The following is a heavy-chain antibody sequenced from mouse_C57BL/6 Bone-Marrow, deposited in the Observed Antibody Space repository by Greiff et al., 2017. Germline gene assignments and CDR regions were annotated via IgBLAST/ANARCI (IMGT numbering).Heavy chain of an antibody. V-gene: IGHV1-12*01. Sequence: QVQLQQSGAELVRPGASVKMSCKASGYTFTSYNMHWVKQTPRQGLEWIGAIYPGNGDPSYNQKFKGKATLTVDKSSSTAYRQLSSLTSEDSAVYFCARRAGSYWYFDVWGTGTTVTVSS. J-gene: IGHJ1*03. CDR3: ARRAGSYWYFDV. CDR2: IYPGNGDP. D-gene: IGHD3-1*01. CDR1: GYTFTSYN.